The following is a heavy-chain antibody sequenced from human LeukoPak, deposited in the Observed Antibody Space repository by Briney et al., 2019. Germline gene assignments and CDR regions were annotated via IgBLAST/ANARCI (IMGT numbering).Heavy chain of an antibody. Sequence: SQTLSLTCTVSGGSISSGGYYWSWIRQHPGKGLEWIGYIYYSGSTYYNPSLKSRVTISVDTSKNQFSLKLSSVTAADTAVYYCARRYCSSTSCYSYHFDYWGQGTLVTVSS. CDR3: ARRYCSSTSCYSYHFDY. CDR1: GGSISSGGYY. CDR2: IYYSGST. V-gene: IGHV4-31*03. D-gene: IGHD2-2*01. J-gene: IGHJ4*02.